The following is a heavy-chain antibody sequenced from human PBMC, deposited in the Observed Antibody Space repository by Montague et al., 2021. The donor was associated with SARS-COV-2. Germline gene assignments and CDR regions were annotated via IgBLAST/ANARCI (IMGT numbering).Heavy chain of an antibody. J-gene: IGHJ4*02. CDR1: GITFSRYA. Sequence: SLRLSCAASGITFSRYAIHWVRQAPGKGLEWVAVISYDGSNKYYADPVKGRFTISRDNSKNTLYLQMNSLRAEDTAVYYCAREGLSGSYYGFLDYGGQGTLVTVSS. V-gene: IGHV3-30-3*01. CDR2: ISYDGSNK. D-gene: IGHD3-10*01. CDR3: AREGLSGSYYGFLDY.